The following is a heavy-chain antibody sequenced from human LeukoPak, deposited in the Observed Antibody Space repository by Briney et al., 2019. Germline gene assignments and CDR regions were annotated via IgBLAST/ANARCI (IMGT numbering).Heavy chain of an antibody. J-gene: IGHJ5*02. D-gene: IGHD1-26*01. V-gene: IGHV3-21*01. CDR2: VSSSSSYI. CDR3: ARDEVPAPPEEVGAPHGWFDP. Sequence: PGGSLRLSCAASGFTFSSYSMNWVRQAPGKGLEWVSSVSSSSSYIYYADSVKGRFTISRDDAKNSLYLQMNSLRAEDTAVYYCARDEVPAPPEEVGAPHGWFDPWGQGTLVTVSS. CDR1: GFTFSSYS.